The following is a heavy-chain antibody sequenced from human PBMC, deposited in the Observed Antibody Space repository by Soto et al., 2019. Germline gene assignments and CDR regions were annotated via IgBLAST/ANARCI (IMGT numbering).Heavy chain of an antibody. CDR1: GFTFSSYG. D-gene: IGHD3-10*01. V-gene: IGHV3-30*18. Sequence: QVQLVESGGGVVQPGRSLRLSCAASGFTFSSYGMHWVRQAPGKGLEWVAVISYDGSKKYYADSVKGRFTISRDNSKNPLDLQMTSLKAEDRAVYYCAKDRAIYYGSGSADYWGQGTLVTVSS. J-gene: IGHJ4*02. CDR3: AKDRAIYYGSGSADY. CDR2: ISYDGSKK.